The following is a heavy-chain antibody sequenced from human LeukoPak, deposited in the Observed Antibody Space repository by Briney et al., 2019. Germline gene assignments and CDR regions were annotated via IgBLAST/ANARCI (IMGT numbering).Heavy chain of an antibody. CDR2: IYYSGST. Sequence: SETLSLTCTVSGGSISSYYWSWIRQPPGKGLEWIGYIYYSGSTNYNPSLKSRVTISVDTSKNQFSLKLSSVTAADTAVYYCASLDTAMVMSYWGQGTLVTVSS. CDR1: GGSISSYY. CDR3: ASLDTAMVMSY. D-gene: IGHD5-18*01. V-gene: IGHV4-59*01. J-gene: IGHJ4*02.